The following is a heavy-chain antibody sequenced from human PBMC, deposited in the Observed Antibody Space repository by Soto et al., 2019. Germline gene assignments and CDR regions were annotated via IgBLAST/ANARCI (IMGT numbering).Heavy chain of an antibody. V-gene: IGHV4-30-2*01. CDR2: IYHSGST. D-gene: IGHD2-21*01. CDR1: GGSISSGGYC. CDR3: ATLPPRIVVTLLPIPT. J-gene: IGHJ5*02. Sequence: SETLSLTCAVSGGSISSGGYCWSWIRQPPGKGLEWIGYIYHSGSTYSPSLRGRATISVDKSNNQFSLRLGSVTAADTAVYYCATLPPRIVVTLLPIPTWGQGILVTVSS.